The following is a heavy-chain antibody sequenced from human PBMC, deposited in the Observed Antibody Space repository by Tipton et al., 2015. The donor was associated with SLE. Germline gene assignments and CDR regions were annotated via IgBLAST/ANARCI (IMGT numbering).Heavy chain of an antibody. D-gene: IGHD6-13*01. CDR1: GYTFITYY. J-gene: IGHJ4*02. CDR3: ARGGFSNSWRFDY. Sequence: QSGAEVKKPGASVQISCKASGYTFITYYIHWVRQAPGQGLEWMGIIKPSGGSTTYAQKFQGRVTMTRDTSTSTVYMELSSLRSEDTAVYFCARGGFSNSWRFDYWGQGTVVTVSS. V-gene: IGHV1-46*01. CDR2: IKPSGGST.